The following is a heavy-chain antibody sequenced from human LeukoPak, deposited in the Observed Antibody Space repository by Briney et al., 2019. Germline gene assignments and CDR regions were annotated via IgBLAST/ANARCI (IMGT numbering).Heavy chain of an antibody. D-gene: IGHD2-2*02. CDR1: GDXVSRXNXX. Sequence: SQTLSLTCAISGDXVSRXNXXXXXXXXXPSXXLXWXGRTFSRSKWYNDYAVSVKSRITITADTSKNQVSLQLNSVTPEDTAVYYCARQNTDIPTLDVWGQGTTVTVSS. J-gene: IGHJ6*02. CDR3: ARQNTDIPTLDV. CDR2: TFSRSKWYN. V-gene: IGHV6-1*01.